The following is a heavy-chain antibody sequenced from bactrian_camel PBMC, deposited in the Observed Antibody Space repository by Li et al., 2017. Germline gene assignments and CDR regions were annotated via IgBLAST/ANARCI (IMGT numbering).Heavy chain of an antibody. CDR2: IDSGGSTT. Sequence: VQLVESGGGSVQAGGSLRLSCSASANTSPCMGWFRQAPGKEREGVAAIDSGGSTTYYADSVKGRFTISRDNAKNAVYLQMNSLKPEDTAVYYCARVRGVVAVSFVDYWGQGTQVTVS. CDR3: ARVRGVVAVSFVDY. D-gene: IGHD6*01. J-gene: IGHJ4*01. CDR1: ANTSPC. V-gene: IGHV3S40*01.